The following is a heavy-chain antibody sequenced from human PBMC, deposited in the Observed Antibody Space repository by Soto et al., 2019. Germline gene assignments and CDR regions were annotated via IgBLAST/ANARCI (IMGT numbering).Heavy chain of an antibody. D-gene: IGHD6-13*01. CDR1: GFSLYSYV. J-gene: IGHJ5*02. V-gene: IGHV3-30*01. CDR2: ISIDGTRT. Sequence: QAQLVESGGGVVQPGGSLRLSCVASGFSLYSYVIHWVRQTPGKGLQWVAVISIDGTRTYYADSVKGRFTVSRDNSKNTQYLQMYGLTIEDTAIYYCVIDLGSSDIDPCGQGTLVTVSS. CDR3: VIDLGSSDIDP.